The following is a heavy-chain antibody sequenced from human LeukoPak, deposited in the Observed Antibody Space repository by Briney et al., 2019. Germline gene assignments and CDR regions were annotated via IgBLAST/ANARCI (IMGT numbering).Heavy chain of an antibody. D-gene: IGHD4-17*01. CDR3: ANGDYDFDY. V-gene: IGHV3-48*03. Sequence: PGGSLRLSCAASGFTFSSYEMNWVRQAPGKGLEWVSYISSSGSTIYYADSVKGRFTISRDNSKNTLYLQMNSLRAEDTAVYYCANGDYDFDYWGQGTLVTVSS. J-gene: IGHJ4*02. CDR2: ISSSGSTI. CDR1: GFTFSSYE.